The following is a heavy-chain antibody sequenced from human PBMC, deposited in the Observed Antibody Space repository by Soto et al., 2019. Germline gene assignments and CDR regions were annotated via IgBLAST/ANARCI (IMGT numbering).Heavy chain of an antibody. CDR3: ARAREGYSIDLNWFDP. V-gene: IGHV4-30-4*01. CDR1: GGSISSGDYY. CDR2: IYYSGST. Sequence: TLSLTCTVSGGSISSGDYYWSWIRQPPGKGLEWIGYIYYSGSTYYNPSLKSRVTISVDTSKNQFSLKLSSVTAADTAVYYCARAREGYSIDLNWFDPWGQGTLVTVSS. J-gene: IGHJ5*02. D-gene: IGHD4-4*01.